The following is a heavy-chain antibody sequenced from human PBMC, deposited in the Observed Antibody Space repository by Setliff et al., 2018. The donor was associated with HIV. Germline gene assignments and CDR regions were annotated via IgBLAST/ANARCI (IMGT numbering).Heavy chain of an antibody. V-gene: IGHV1-2*02. D-gene: IGHD6-13*01. CDR2: TNPNSGGT. CDR3: ARDPYSYSSSPPGWFDP. J-gene: IGHJ5*02. CDR1: GYTFTGYY. Sequence: ASVKVSCKASGYTFTGYYMHWVRQAPGQGLEWMGWTNPNSGGTNYAQKFQGRVTMTRETSISTAYMELSRLRSDDTAVYYYARDPYSYSSSPPGWFDPWGQGTLVTVSS.